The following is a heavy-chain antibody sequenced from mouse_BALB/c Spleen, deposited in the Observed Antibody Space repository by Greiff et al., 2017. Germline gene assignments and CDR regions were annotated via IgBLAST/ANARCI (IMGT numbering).Heavy chain of an antibody. CDR1: GFTFSSFG. CDR2: ISSGSSTI. CDR3: ARSRDYDAPWFAY. V-gene: IGHV5-17*02. J-gene: IGHJ3*01. D-gene: IGHD2-4*01. Sequence: EVNVVESGGGLVQPGGSRKLSCAASGFTFSSFGMHWVRQAPEKGLEWVAYISSGSSTIYYADTVKGRFTISRDNPKNTLFLQMTSLRSEDTAMYYCARSRDYDAPWFAYWGQGTLVTVSA.